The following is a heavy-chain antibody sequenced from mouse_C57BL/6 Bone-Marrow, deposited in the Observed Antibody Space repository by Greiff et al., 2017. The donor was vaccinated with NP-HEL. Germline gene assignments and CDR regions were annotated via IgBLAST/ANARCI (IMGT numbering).Heavy chain of an antibody. CDR1: GYTFTSYW. D-gene: IGHD1-1*01. J-gene: IGHJ2*01. CDR3: AIWGYYYGSSYDYFDY. CDR2: IHPSDSDT. V-gene: IGHV1-74*01. Sequence: QVHVKQPGAELVKPGASVKVSCKASGYTFTSYWMHWVKQRPGQGLEWIGRIHPSDSDTNYNQKFKGKATLTVDKSSSTAYMQLSSLTSEDSAVYYCAIWGYYYGSSYDYFDYWGQGTTLTVSS.